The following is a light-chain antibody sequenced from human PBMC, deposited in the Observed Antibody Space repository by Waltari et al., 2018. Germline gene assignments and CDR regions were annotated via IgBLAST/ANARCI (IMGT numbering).Light chain of an antibody. Sequence: DIQMTQSPSTLSASVGDSVTITCRASQSVSTWLAWYQPKPGKAPKLLIFKTSNLESGVPSRFRGSGSGTEFTLTISSLQPDDSASYYCLQYDTYSTWTFGQGTRVEVK. J-gene: IGKJ1*01. V-gene: IGKV1-5*03. CDR2: KTS. CDR3: LQYDTYSTWT. CDR1: QSVSTW.